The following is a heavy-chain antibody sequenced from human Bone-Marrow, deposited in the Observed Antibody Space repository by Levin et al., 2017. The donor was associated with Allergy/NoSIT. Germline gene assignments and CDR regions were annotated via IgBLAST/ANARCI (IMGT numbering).Heavy chain of an antibody. J-gene: IGHJ4*02. CDR2: ISYDGSNK. Sequence: PGGSLRLSCAASGFTFSSYAMHWVRQAPGKGLEWVAVISYDGSNKYYADSVKGRFTISRDNSKNTLYLQMNSLRAEDTAVYYCARGDKSMVATSEGDFDYWGQGTLVTVSS. V-gene: IGHV3-30-3*01. CDR1: GFTFSSYA. CDR3: ARGDKSMVATSEGDFDY. D-gene: IGHD5-12*01.